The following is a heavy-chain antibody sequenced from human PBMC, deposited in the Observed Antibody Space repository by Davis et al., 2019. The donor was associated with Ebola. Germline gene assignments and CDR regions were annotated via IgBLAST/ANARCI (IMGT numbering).Heavy chain of an antibody. Sequence: PGESLKISCAASGFTFSSYAMSWVRQAPGKGLEWVSAISGSGGSTYYPGSVKGRFTISRENAKNSLYLQMNSLRAGDTAVYYCARATWIQLWSQDPGAFDIWGQGTMVTVSS. D-gene: IGHD5-18*01. CDR2: ISGSGGST. CDR3: ARATWIQLWSQDPGAFDI. V-gene: IGHV3-23*01. CDR1: GFTFSSYA. J-gene: IGHJ3*02.